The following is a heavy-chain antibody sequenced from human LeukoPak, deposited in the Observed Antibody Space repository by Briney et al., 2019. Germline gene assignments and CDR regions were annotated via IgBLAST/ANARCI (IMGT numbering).Heavy chain of an antibody. V-gene: IGHV4-34*01. J-gene: IGHJ6*04. Sequence: SETLSLTCAVYGGSFSGYYWSWIRQPPGKGLEWIGEINHSGSTNYNPSLKSRVTISVDTSKNQFSLKLSSVTAADTAVYHCARRDHYYYAMDVWGKGTTVTVSS. CDR2: INHSGST. CDR1: GGSFSGYY. CDR3: ARRDHYYYAMDV.